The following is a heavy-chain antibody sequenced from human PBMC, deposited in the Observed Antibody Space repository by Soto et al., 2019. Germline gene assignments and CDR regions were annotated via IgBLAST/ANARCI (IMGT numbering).Heavy chain of an antibody. J-gene: IGHJ4*02. CDR3: ASGPTYFYDNSGHSFDY. D-gene: IGHD3-22*01. V-gene: IGHV3-33*01. CDR2: IWYAGSKK. CDR1: GFTFSTYG. Sequence: QVQLVESGGGVVQPGRSLRLSCAASGFTFSTYGMHWVRQAPGKGLEWVALIWYAGSKKYYADSVKGRFTISRDNSKNTLYLQMNSLRAEDTAVYYCASGPTYFYDNSGHSFDYLGQGTLVSVSS.